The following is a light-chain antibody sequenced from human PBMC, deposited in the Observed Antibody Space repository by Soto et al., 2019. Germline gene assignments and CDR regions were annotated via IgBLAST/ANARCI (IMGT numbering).Light chain of an antibody. V-gene: IGLV1-47*01. CDR1: SSNIGSAY. J-gene: IGLJ2*01. CDR3: AAWDDSLVV. CDR2: RNN. Sequence: QSVLTQPPSASGTPGQTVTISCSGSSSNIGSAYIYWYQHLPGTAPKLLIYRNNQRPSGVPDRFSASKSGTSASLAISGLRSEDDADYYCAAWDDSLVVFGGGTPLTVL.